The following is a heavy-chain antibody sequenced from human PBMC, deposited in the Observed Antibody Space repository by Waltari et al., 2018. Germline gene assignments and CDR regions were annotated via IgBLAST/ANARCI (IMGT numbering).Heavy chain of an antibody. CDR3: GRSRRGDYYDPSSH. D-gene: IGHD3-16*01. Sequence: EVRLVESGGGLVKPGGSLRLSCAASGFVFSNYALNWCRRAPGRGLEWVACIRSSGNIIYYGQSVECLFTISRDNAKESLFLQMDSLRVDDTAMYYGGRSRRGDYYDPSSHWGQGTLVTVSS. J-gene: IGHJ4*02. CDR2: IRSSGNII. V-gene: IGHV3-21*01. CDR1: GFVFSNYA.